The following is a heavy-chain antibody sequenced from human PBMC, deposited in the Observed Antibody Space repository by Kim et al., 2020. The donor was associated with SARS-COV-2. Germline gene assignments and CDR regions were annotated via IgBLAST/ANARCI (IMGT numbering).Heavy chain of an antibody. D-gene: IGHD3-9*01. J-gene: IGHJ4*02. CDR3: ALLRYFDWGNFDY. Sequence: YSQKFQGRVTITRDTSASTAYMELSSLRSEDTAVYYCALLRYFDWGNFDYWGQGTLVTVSS. V-gene: IGHV1-3*01.